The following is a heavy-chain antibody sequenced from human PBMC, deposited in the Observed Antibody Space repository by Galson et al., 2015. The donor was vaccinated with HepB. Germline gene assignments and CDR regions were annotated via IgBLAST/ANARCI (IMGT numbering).Heavy chain of an antibody. CDR3: AKVADCSSTSCYEWIVYYYYGMDV. Sequence: SLRLSCAASGFTFSSYAMSWVRQAPGKGLEWVSAISGSGGSTYYADSVKGRFTISRDNSKNTLYLQMNSLRAEDTAVYYCAKVADCSSTSCYEWIVYYYYGMDVWGQGTTVTVSS. V-gene: IGHV3-23*01. CDR2: ISGSGGST. J-gene: IGHJ6*02. CDR1: GFTFSSYA. D-gene: IGHD2-2*01.